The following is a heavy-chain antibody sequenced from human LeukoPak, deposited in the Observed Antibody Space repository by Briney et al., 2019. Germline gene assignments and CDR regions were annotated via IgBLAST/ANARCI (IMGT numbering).Heavy chain of an antibody. Sequence: GRSLRLSCAASGFTFSSHAMHWVRQAPGKGLEWVAVVSSDGNKKLYADSVTGRFIISRDNPKNTVDLQMNSLRPEDTAVYYCARRGVVGASRWSWFDPWGQGTLVTVSS. CDR1: GFTFSSHA. CDR3: ARRGVVGASRWSWFDP. V-gene: IGHV3-30-3*01. CDR2: VSSDGNKK. J-gene: IGHJ5*02. D-gene: IGHD1-26*01.